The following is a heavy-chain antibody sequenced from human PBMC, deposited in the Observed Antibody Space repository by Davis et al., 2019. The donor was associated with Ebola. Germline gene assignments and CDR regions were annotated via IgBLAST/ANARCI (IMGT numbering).Heavy chain of an antibody. Sequence: GESLKISCKGSGYGFTNYWLGWVRQMPGKGLEWMGRIDPSDSYTNYSPSFQGHVTISADKSISTAYLQWSSLKASDTAMYYCARRESYSSGPPWYWGQGTLVTVSS. CDR2: IDPSDSYT. D-gene: IGHD6-19*01. J-gene: IGHJ4*02. V-gene: IGHV5-10-1*01. CDR3: ARRESYSSGPPWY. CDR1: GYGFTNYW.